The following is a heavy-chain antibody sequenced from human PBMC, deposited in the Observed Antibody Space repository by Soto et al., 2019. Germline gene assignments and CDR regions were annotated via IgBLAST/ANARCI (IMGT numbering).Heavy chain of an antibody. V-gene: IGHV4-59*01. CDR3: ASSPTMVRGVIGFDY. CDR1: GGSISSYY. CDR2: IYYSGST. J-gene: IGHJ4*02. Sequence: PSETLSLTCTVSGGSISSYYWSWIRQPPGKGLEWIGYIYYSGSTNYNPSLKSRVTISVDTSKNQFSLKLSSVTAADTAVYYCASSPTMVRGVIGFDYWGQGTLVTVSS. D-gene: IGHD3-10*01.